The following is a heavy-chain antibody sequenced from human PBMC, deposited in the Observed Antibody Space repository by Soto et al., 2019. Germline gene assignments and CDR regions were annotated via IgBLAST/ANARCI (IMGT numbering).Heavy chain of an antibody. D-gene: IGHD3-10*02. J-gene: IGHJ6*02. CDR3: ARVFDRGMDV. CDR2: INSDGSST. V-gene: IGHV3-74*01. CDR1: EFTFSHYW. Sequence: GGSLRLSCAASEFTFSHYWIHWVRQVPGKGLVWVSRINSDGSSTTYADSVKGRFIISRDNAKNTLYLQMNSLRAEDTAVYYCARVFDRGMDVWGQGTTVTVSS.